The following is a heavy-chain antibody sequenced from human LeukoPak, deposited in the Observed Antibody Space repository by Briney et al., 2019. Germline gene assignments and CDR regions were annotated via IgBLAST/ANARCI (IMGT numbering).Heavy chain of an antibody. D-gene: IGHD2-15*01. CDR3: VIGKEGHVYSAQYYLDS. V-gene: IGHV1-24*01. Sequence: ALVTVSCKVSGHTLTELPIHWVRQTPRVGLAWMGGFDPEDSKIIYAQNFQGRFTMAEDTSTNTTYMELRNLSSDDSATYYCVIGKEGHVYSAQYYLDSWGQGTLVIVSA. CDR1: GHTLTELP. J-gene: IGHJ4*02. CDR2: FDPEDSKI.